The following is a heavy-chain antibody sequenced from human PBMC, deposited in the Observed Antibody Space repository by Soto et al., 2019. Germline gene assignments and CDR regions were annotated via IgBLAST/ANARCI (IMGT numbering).Heavy chain of an antibody. J-gene: IGHJ4*02. Sequence: SGPTLVNPTQTLTLTCTFSGFSLSTSGMCVSWIRQPPGKALEWLARIDWDDDKYYSTSLKTRLTISKDTSKNQVVLTMTNMDPVDTATYCARMGQYYDILTGYWSGYYFDYWGQ. CDR3: ARMGQYYDILTGYWSGYYFDY. CDR1: GFSLSTSGMC. V-gene: IGHV2-70*11. D-gene: IGHD3-9*01. CDR2: IDWDDDK.